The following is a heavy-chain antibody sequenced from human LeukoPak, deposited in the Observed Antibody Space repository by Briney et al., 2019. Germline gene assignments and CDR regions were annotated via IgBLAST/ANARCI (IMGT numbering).Heavy chain of an antibody. CDR1: GFTFSSYS. D-gene: IGHD6-13*01. V-gene: IGHV3-21*01. J-gene: IGHJ4*02. CDR2: ISSSSSYI. CDR3: ARDPGIAAAGTSFDY. Sequence: GGSLRLSCAASGFTFSSYSMNWVRQAPGEGLEWVSSISSSSSYIYYADSVKGRFTISRDNAKNSLYLQMNSLRAEDTAVYYCARDPGIAAAGTSFDYWGQGTLVTVSS.